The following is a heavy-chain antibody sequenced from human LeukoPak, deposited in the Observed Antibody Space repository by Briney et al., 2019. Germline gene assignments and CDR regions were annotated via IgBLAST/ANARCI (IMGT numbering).Heavy chain of an antibody. V-gene: IGHV4-59*01. Sequence: SETLSPTCTVSGGSISNYFWSWIRQPPGKGLEWVAYIYDSGTSNYNPSLKGRVTISVDTSKNQFSLSLSSVTAADTAVYYCARSNGWYSFDYWGQGTLVTVSS. D-gene: IGHD6-19*01. CDR3: ARSNGWYSFDY. J-gene: IGHJ4*02. CDR2: IYDSGTS. CDR1: GGSISNYF.